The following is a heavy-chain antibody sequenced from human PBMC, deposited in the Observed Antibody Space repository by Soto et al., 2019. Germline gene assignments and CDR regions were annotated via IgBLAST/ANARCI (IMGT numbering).Heavy chain of an antibody. Sequence: PGGSLRLSCAASGFTFRTFAMHWVRQAPGKGLEWVAVISSDGFTQYYADSVKGRFTVSRDNSKNALFLQMSGLRPEDTDVYFCARAPTSRFDYWGQGTLVTVSS. CDR2: ISSDGFTQ. J-gene: IGHJ4*02. V-gene: IGHV3-30*15. CDR3: ARAPTSRFDY. CDR1: GFTFRTFA.